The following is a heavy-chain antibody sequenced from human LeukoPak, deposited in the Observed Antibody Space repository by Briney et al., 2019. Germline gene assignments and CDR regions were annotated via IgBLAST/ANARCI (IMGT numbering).Heavy chain of an antibody. D-gene: IGHD5-24*01. V-gene: IGHV1-46*01. CDR1: GYTFTSYY. CDR3: ASTRGMATKPLDY. CDR2: INPSGDTT. J-gene: IGHJ4*02. Sequence: ASVKVSCTASGYTFTSYYMHWVRQAPGQGLEWMGIINPSGDTTRYVEKFQGRVTMTRDTSASTVYMELSSLRSEDTAVYYCASTRGMATKPLDYWGQGTLVTVSS.